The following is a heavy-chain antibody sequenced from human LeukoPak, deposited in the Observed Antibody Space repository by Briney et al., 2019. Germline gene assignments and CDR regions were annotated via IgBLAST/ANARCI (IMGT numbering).Heavy chain of an antibody. J-gene: IGHJ4*02. Sequence: ASVKVSCKASGYTFTSYGISWVRQAPGQGLEWMGGIIPIFGTANYAQKFQGRVTITADESTSTAYMELSSLRSEDTAVYYCATTPYDYVWGSYRYRFDYWGQGTLVTVSS. D-gene: IGHD3-16*02. V-gene: IGHV1-69*13. CDR1: GYTFTSYG. CDR2: IIPIFGTA. CDR3: ATTPYDYVWGSYRYRFDY.